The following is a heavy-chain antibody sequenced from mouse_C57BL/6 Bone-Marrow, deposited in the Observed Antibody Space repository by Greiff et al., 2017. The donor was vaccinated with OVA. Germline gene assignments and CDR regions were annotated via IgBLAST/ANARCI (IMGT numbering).Heavy chain of an antibody. J-gene: IGHJ2*01. CDR2: IRNKANGYTT. D-gene: IGHD1-1*01. Sequence: DVKLVESGGGLVQPGGSLSLSCAASGFTFTDYYMSWVRQPPGKALEWLGFIRNKANGYTTEYSASVKGRFTISRDNSQSILYLQMNALRAEDSATYYCARASFYYGSSHFDYWGQGTTLTVSS. CDR1: GFTFTDYY. CDR3: ARASFYYGSSHFDY. V-gene: IGHV7-3*01.